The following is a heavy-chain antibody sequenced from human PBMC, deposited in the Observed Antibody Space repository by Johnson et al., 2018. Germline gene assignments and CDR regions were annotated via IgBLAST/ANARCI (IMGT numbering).Heavy chain of an antibody. CDR1: GFTFSRYG. V-gene: IGHV3-30*03. J-gene: IGHJ6*02. D-gene: IGHD3-3*01. CDR2: ISYAGRNK. Sequence: QVQLVQSGGGVVQPGRSLRLSCAASGFTFSRYGMHWVRPAAGKGLAWVAVISYAGRNKYSADSVKGRFILSRDNAKNSLYLQMNSLSAEDTAVYYCARESSYYFWSGPTGMDVWGQGTTVTVSS. CDR3: ARESSYYFWSGPTGMDV.